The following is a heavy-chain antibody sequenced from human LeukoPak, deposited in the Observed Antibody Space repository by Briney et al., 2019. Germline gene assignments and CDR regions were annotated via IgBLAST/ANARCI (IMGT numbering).Heavy chain of an antibody. D-gene: IGHD1-26*01. CDR1: GGSVSRGGYY. Sequence: PSETLSLTCTVSGGSVSRGGYYWNWIRQHPGKGLEWIGFTSYSEGTYYNPSLMSRITISVDRAQNQFSLKMRDVTAADTAVYFCATADWESFYFDSWGEGALVAVSS. V-gene: IGHV4-31*03. CDR3: ATADWESFYFDS. CDR2: TSYSEGT. J-gene: IGHJ4*02.